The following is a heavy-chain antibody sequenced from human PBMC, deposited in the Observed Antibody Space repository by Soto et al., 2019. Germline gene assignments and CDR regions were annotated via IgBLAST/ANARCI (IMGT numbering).Heavy chain of an antibody. CDR1: GFTFSSYW. D-gene: IGHD3-10*01. CDR3: TRDIGGKGAY. J-gene: IGHJ4*02. Sequence: QRLSCATSGFTFSSYWMHWVRQVPGKGLLWVSRIDEYGNTINYADSVRGRFTISRDNARNTLYLEMNSLRAEDTALYYCTRDIGGKGAYWGPGTLVTVSS. CDR2: IDEYGNTI. V-gene: IGHV3-74*01.